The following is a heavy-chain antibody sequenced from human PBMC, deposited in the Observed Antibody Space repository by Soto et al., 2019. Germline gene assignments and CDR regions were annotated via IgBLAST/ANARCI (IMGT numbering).Heavy chain of an antibody. CDR1: GGSISSGGYY. D-gene: IGHD3-22*01. J-gene: IGHJ4*02. CDR3: AGGYYDATYFDY. V-gene: IGHV4-31*03. Sequence: SETLSLTCTVSGGSISSGGYYWSWIRQHPGKGLEWIGYIYYSGSTYYNPSLKSRVTISVDTSKNQFSMKLSSVTAADTAVYYCAGGYYDATYFDYWGQRTLVTVSS. CDR2: IYYSGST.